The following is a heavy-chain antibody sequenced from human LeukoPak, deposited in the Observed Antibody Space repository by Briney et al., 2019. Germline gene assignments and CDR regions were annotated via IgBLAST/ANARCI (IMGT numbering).Heavy chain of an antibody. Sequence: PGGSLRLSCAASGFTFISYYMSWVRQAPGKGLEWVANMKPDGSEEYYVDSVKGRFTISRDNAKNSLYLQMNSLRAEDSAVYYCVRDRYSSGWYGDFDCWGQGTLVTVSS. CDR3: VRDRYSSGWYGDFDC. D-gene: IGHD6-19*01. CDR1: GFTFISYY. CDR2: MKPDGSEE. V-gene: IGHV3-7*01. J-gene: IGHJ4*02.